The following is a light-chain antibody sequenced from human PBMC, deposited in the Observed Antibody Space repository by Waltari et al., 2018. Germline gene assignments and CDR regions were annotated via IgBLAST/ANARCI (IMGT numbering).Light chain of an antibody. CDR2: ATS. CDR3: QQYSDWPPGT. V-gene: IGKV3-15*01. J-gene: IGKJ3*01. Sequence: EIVMTQSPATLSVSPGERATLSCRDSQSISNTLAWYQQKPGQAPRLLVYATSARATGVPARFSGSGSGTDFTLTINSLQSEDFAVYYCQQYSDWPPGTFGPGTKVDIK. CDR1: QSISNT.